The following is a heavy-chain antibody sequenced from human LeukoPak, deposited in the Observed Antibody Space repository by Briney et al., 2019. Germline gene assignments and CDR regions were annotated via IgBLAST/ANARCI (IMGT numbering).Heavy chain of an antibody. CDR2: INPNSGGT. J-gene: IGHJ4*02. CDR3: ATVLLGRWLQLY. V-gene: IGHV1-2*06. CDR1: GYTFTGYY. D-gene: IGHD5-24*01. Sequence: GASVKVSCKASGYTFTGYYMHWVRQAPGQGLEWMGRINPNSGGTNYAQKFQGRVTMTRDTSISTAYMELSRLRSDDMAVYYCATVLLGRWLQLYWGQGTLVTVSS.